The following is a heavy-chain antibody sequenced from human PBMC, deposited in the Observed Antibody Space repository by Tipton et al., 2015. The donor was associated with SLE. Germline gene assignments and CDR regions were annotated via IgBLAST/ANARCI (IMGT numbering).Heavy chain of an antibody. J-gene: IGHJ3*02. CDR2: IYYSGST. CDR3: ARTYYDILTGYPQDAFDI. Sequence: TLSLTCVVSGYSISSGYYWGLIRQSPGKGLEWIGYIYYSGSTNYNPSLKSRVTISVDTSKNQFSLKLSSVTAADTAVYYCARTYYDILTGYPQDAFDIWGQGTMVTVSS. CDR1: GYSISSGYY. D-gene: IGHD3-9*01. V-gene: IGHV4-61*01.